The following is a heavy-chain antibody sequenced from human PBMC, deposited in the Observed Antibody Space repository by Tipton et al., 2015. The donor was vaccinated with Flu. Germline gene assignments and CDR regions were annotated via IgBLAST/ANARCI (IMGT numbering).Heavy chain of an antibody. D-gene: IGHD4-11*01. Sequence: TLSLTCSVSGDSIGSDYYWAWIRQPPGKGLEWIGNIHKTGNTYFNPSLRSRVTFSVGTSKNQFSLKLSSVTAADTAVYYCARRDHSNYVSEPRNWFDPWGKGTLVTVSS. CDR2: IHKTGNT. CDR1: GDSIGSDYY. V-gene: IGHV4-38-2*01. CDR3: ARRDHSNYVSEPRNWFDP. J-gene: IGHJ5*02.